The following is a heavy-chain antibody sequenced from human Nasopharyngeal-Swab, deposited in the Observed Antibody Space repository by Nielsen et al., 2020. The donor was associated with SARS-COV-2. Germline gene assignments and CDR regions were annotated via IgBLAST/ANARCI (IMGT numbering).Heavy chain of an antibody. J-gene: IGHJ1*01. V-gene: IGHV4-39*01. D-gene: IGHD6-13*01. CDR3: ARLYSSSWYYFQH. CDR2: IYYSGST. Sequence: SETLSLTCTVSGGSISSSSYYWGWIRQPPGKGLEWIGSIYYSGSTYYNPSLKSRVTISVDTSKNQFSLKLSSVTAADTAVYYCARLYSSSWYYFQHWGQGTLVTVS. CDR1: GGSISSSSYY.